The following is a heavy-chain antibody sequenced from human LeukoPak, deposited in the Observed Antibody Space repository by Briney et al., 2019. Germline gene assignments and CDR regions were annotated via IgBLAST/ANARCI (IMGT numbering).Heavy chain of an antibody. D-gene: IGHD5-12*01. J-gene: IGHJ4*02. CDR3: ARDMGPYSGYLFDY. V-gene: IGHV3-30-3*01. Sequence: GGSLRLSCAASGFTFSSYAIHWVRQAPGKGLEWVAVISYDGSDKYYADSVMGRFTISRDNSKNTLYLQMNSLRAEDTAVYYCARDMGPYSGYLFDYWGQGTLVTVSS. CDR2: ISYDGSDK. CDR1: GFTFSSYA.